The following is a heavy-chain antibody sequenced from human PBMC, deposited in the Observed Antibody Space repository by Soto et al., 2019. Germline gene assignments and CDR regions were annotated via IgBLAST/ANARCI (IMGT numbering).Heavy chain of an antibody. Sequence: QVQLQESGPGLVKPSETLSLTCTVSGGSIRDYFWTWIRQPPGKGLEWIGYIYYGGRTNYNPSLKSRVSISVDTSKNHFSLQLRSVTAADTAVYYCARVGGDDFGDSGGFDYWGQGTLVTVSS. CDR2: IYYGGRT. CDR3: ARVGGDDFGDSGGFDY. V-gene: IGHV4-59*01. CDR1: GGSIRDYF. J-gene: IGHJ4*02. D-gene: IGHD4-17*01.